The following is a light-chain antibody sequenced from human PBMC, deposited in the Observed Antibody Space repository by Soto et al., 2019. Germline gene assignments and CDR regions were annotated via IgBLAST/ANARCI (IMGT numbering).Light chain of an antibody. V-gene: IGKV3-20*01. CDR3: QQYGSSPRFT. Sequence: EIVLTQSPGTLSLSPGKRATLSCRASQSVSSSYLAWYQQKPGQAPRLLIYGASSRATGIPDRFSGSGSGTDFTLTISRLEPEDFAVYYCQQYGSSPRFTFGPGTKVVIK. CDR2: GAS. J-gene: IGKJ3*01. CDR1: QSVSSSY.